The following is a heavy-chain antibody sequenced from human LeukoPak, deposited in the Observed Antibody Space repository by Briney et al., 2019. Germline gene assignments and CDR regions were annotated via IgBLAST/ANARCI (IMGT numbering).Heavy chain of an antibody. Sequence: GGSLRLSCVASGFTFRSYAMSWVRQAPGKGLEWVSGISGSGDNAYYADSVKGRFTISRDNSKNTLYLQMNSLRAEDAAVYYCAKGGVVGTSGLFDYWGQGTLVTVSS. CDR3: AKGGVVGTSGLFDY. J-gene: IGHJ4*02. CDR2: ISGSGDNA. CDR1: GFTFRSYA. V-gene: IGHV3-23*01. D-gene: IGHD1-26*01.